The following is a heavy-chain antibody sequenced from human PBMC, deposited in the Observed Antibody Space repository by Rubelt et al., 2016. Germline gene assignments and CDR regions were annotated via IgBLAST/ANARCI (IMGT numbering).Heavy chain of an antibody. CDR2: IYYSGST. CDR1: GGSFSGYY. CDR3: TGYYYDSSGYYTFDY. J-gene: IGHJ4*02. V-gene: IGHV4-34*01. Sequence: QVQLQQWGAGLLKPSETLSLTCAVYGGSFSGYYWSWIRQPPGKGLEWIGYIYYSGSTNYNPSLKSRVSVSVDTSKNQFSLKLSSVTAADTAVYYCTGYYYDSSGYYTFDYWGQGTLVTVSS. D-gene: IGHD3-22*01.